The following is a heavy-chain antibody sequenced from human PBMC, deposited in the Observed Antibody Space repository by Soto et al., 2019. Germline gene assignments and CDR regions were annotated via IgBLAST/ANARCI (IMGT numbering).Heavy chain of an antibody. CDR3: AKDHRD. CDR1: GFTFSNYG. J-gene: IGHJ4*02. V-gene: IGHV3-23*01. CDR2: ISGSGGTT. Sequence: EVQLLESGGGLVQPGGSLRLSCAGSGFTFSNYGMSWVRQAPGKGLEWVSAISGSGGTTYYADSVRGRFTISRDNSKNTLYLQMNSLRAEDKALYYCAKDHRDWGQGILVTVSS.